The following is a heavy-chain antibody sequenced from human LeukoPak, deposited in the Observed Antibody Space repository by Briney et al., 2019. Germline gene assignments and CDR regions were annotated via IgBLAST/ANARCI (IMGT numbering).Heavy chain of an antibody. CDR1: GFTFSSYS. J-gene: IGHJ4*02. CDR2: ISSSSSYI. CDR3: AREGGSPGDY. D-gene: IGHD3-16*01. Sequence: GGSLRLSCAASGFTFSSYSMNWVRQAPGKGLEWVSSISSSSSYIYYADSVKGRFTISRDNAKNSLYLQMHSLRPEDTAVYYCAREGGSPGDYWGQGTLVTVSS. V-gene: IGHV3-21*01.